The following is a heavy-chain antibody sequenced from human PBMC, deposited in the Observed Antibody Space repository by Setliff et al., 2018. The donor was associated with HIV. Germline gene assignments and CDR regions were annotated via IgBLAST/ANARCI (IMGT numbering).Heavy chain of an antibody. CDR1: GGSISGFY. CDR3: ARTYSRNWYIDY. D-gene: IGHD6-13*01. CDR2: IYHSGST. Sequence: PSETLSLTCTVSGGSISGFYWNWIRQPPGKGLEWIGSIYHSGSTYDSPSLKIRVTISVDTSKNQFSLKLSSVTAADTAIYYCARTYSRNWYIDYWGQGTLVTVSS. J-gene: IGHJ4*02. V-gene: IGHV4-38-2*02.